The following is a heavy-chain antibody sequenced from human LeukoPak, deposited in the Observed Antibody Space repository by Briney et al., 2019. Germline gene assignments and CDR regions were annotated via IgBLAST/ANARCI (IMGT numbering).Heavy chain of an antibody. V-gene: IGHV1-69*05. Sequence: GASVKVSCKASGGTFSSYATSWVRQAPGQGLEWMGGIIPIFGTANYAQKFQGRVTITTDESTSTAYMELSSLRSEDTAVYYCARGGSYYNYYYYMDVWGKGTTVTVSS. CDR2: IIPIFGTA. CDR3: ARGGSYYNYYYYMDV. CDR1: GGTFSSYA. J-gene: IGHJ6*03. D-gene: IGHD1-26*01.